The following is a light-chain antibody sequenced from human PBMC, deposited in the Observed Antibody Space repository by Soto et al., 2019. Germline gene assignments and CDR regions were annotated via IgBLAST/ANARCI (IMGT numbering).Light chain of an antibody. CDR1: ESINRH. Sequence: DIQMTQSPSSLSASVGDRVTITCRASESINRHLNWYQQQPGKAPKRLIYAAASLQNGVPSRFWGGGSGTDFFLITTSLQPQDFSTYYCQQKDTALSITFGPGTRLAIK. V-gene: IGKV1-39*01. CDR3: QQKDTALSIT. J-gene: IGKJ5*01. CDR2: AAA.